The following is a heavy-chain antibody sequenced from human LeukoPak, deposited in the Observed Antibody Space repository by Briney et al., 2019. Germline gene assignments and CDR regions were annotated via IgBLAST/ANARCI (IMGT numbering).Heavy chain of an antibody. CDR2: INHSGST. Sequence: KPSETLSLTCAVYGGSFSGYYWSWIRQPPGKGLEWIGEINHSGSTNYNPSLKSRVTISVDTSKNQSSLKLSSVTAADTAVYYCARRAGIAAAGTGRDFDYWGQGTLVTVSS. CDR1: GGSFSGYY. V-gene: IGHV4-34*01. D-gene: IGHD6-13*01. J-gene: IGHJ4*02. CDR3: ARRAGIAAAGTGRDFDY.